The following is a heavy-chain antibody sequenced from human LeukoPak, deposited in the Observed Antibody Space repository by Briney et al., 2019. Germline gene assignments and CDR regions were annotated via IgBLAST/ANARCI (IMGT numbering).Heavy chain of an antibody. Sequence: ASVKVSCKASGYTFTSYYMHWVRQAPGQGLEWMGVSNPSGVGTNYAQKFRGRVTMTRDTSTTTVYMELSSLRSEDTAVYYCAREESGGYFDYWGQGTLVTVSS. J-gene: IGHJ4*02. CDR1: GYTFTSYY. CDR2: SNPSGVGT. D-gene: IGHD2-8*02. V-gene: IGHV1-46*01. CDR3: AREESGGYFDY.